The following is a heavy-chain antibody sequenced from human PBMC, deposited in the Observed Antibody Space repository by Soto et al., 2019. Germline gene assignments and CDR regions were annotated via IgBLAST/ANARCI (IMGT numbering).Heavy chain of an antibody. CDR2: INAGNGNT. D-gene: IGHD2-8*01. CDR1: GYTFTSYA. Sequence: ASVKVSCKASGYTFTSYAMHWVRQAPGQRLEWMGWINAGNGNTKYSQKFQGRVTITRDTSASTAYMELSSLRSEDTAVYYCARDRDCTNGVCFYDAFDIWGQGTMITVSS. CDR3: ARDRDCTNGVCFYDAFDI. V-gene: IGHV1-3*01. J-gene: IGHJ3*02.